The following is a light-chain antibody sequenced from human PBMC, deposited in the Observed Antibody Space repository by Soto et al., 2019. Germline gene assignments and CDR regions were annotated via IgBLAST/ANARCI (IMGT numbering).Light chain of an antibody. Sequence: EILMTQSPAFVFVSPGERVTLSCRASQSVSIDLAWYQQRPGQAPRLLIRGASTRATGVSPTFSGSGSGTEFTLTISSLQSEDFAVYYCQQYNKWPLTFGQGTKVEIK. CDR1: QSVSID. V-gene: IGKV3-15*01. CDR2: GAS. CDR3: QQYNKWPLT. J-gene: IGKJ1*01.